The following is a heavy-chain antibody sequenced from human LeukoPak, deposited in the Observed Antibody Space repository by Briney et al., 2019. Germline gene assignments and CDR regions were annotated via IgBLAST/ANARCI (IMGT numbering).Heavy chain of an antibody. V-gene: IGHV3-23*01. CDR1: GFTFSGYA. CDR2: ISGSDGRT. J-gene: IGHJ4*02. CDR3: AKHLWRDLVSRGEGYYFGS. D-gene: IGHD3-10*01. Sequence: GGSLRLSFAASGFTFSGYAMSWGRHAPGKGLGWVAVISGSDGRTNYADSAKGRFTISRDNSTNTLYLQVNSLKAEDTAVYYCAKHLWRDLVSRGEGYYFGSWGQGTLVSVSS.